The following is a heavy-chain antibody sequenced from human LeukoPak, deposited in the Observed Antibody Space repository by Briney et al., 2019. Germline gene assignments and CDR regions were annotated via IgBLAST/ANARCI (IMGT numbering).Heavy chain of an antibody. D-gene: IGHD6-19*01. CDR3: ARDLVAVAGGDY. J-gene: IGHJ4*02. Sequence: SETLSLTCTVSGYSISSGHYWGRIRQLPGKGLEWIGSIYHSGSTYYNPSLKSRVTISVDTSKNQFSLKLSSVTAADTAVYYCARDLVAVAGGDYWGQGTLVTVSS. CDR2: IYHSGST. CDR1: GYSISSGHY. V-gene: IGHV4-38-2*02.